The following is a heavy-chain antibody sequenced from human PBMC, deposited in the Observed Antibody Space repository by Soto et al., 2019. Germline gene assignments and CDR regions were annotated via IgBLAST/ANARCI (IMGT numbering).Heavy chain of an antibody. CDR2: ISSSGITI. D-gene: IGHD3-3*01. Sequence: GGSLRLSCAASGFTFSSYEMNWVRQAPGKGLEWVSYISSSGITIYYADSVKGRFTISRDNAKNSLYLQMNSLRAEDTAVYYCARGALSGYYTPDFDYWGQGTLVTVSS. J-gene: IGHJ4*02. CDR3: ARGALSGYYTPDFDY. CDR1: GFTFSSYE. V-gene: IGHV3-48*03.